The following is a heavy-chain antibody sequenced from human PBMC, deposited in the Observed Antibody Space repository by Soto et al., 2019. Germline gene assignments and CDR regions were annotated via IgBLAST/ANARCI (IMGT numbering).Heavy chain of an antibody. J-gene: IGHJ6*03. CDR3: AKDGARAEYYDFWSGPSPYYYYYMDV. Sequence: GGSLRLSCAASGFTFSSYGMHWVRQAPGKGLEWVTVISYDVSNKYYADSVKGRFTISRDNSKNTLYLQMNSLRAEDTAVYYCAKDGARAEYYDFWSGPSPYYYYYMDVWGKGTTVTVSS. D-gene: IGHD3-3*01. CDR1: GFTFSSYG. V-gene: IGHV3-30*18. CDR2: ISYDVSNK.